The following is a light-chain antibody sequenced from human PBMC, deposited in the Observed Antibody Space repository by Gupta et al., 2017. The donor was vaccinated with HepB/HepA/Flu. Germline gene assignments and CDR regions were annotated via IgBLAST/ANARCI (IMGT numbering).Light chain of an antibody. V-gene: IGKV3-11*01. Sequence: EIVFTQPPATLSSSPGERATLCCRASQSVSSYLAWYQQKPGQAPRLLIYDASNRATGIAARFSGSGSATDFPLTISSLEPEDFTVYYCQQRCSWPPITFGQGTRLEIK. J-gene: IGKJ5*01. CDR3: QQRCSWPPIT. CDR2: DAS. CDR1: QSVSSY.